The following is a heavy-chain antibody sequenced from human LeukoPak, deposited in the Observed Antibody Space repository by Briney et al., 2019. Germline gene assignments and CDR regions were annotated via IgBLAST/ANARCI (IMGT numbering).Heavy chain of an antibody. CDR1: GFTFSDYY. V-gene: IGHV3-11*04. J-gene: IGHJ2*01. Sequence: PGGSLRLSCAASGFTFSDYYMSWIRQAPGKGLEWLSYISSGSTIYYADSVKGRFTISRDNAKNSLYLQMNSLRAEDTAVYYCARGGTSGDYANWYFDLWGRGTLVTASS. D-gene: IGHD4-17*01. CDR2: ISSGSTI. CDR3: ARGGTSGDYANWYFDL.